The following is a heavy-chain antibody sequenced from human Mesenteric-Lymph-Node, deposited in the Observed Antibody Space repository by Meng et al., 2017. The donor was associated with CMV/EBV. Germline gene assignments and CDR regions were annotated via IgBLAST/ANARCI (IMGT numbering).Heavy chain of an antibody. CDR1: GFTFSSYS. D-gene: IGHD6-19*01. Sequence: GGSLRLSCAASGFTFSSYSMNWVRQAPRKGLEWLSYISSSGDRTYYADSIKGRFTVSRDNANNSTYLHMYSLRDDDTGVYYCTNNLGQWLSWFAPWGQGTRVTVSS. CDR3: TNNLGQWLSWFAP. CDR2: ISSSGDRT. V-gene: IGHV3-48*02. J-gene: IGHJ5*02.